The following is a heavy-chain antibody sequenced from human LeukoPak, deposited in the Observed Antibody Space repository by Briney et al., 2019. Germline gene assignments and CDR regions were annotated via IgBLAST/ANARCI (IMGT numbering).Heavy chain of an antibody. CDR3: ARPRLEYCSGGSCFDAFDI. Sequence: GGSLRLSCAASGFTFSDYYMSWIRQAPGKGLEWVSYISNSGNTTYYADSVKGRFTISRDNSKNTLFLQMNSLTAEDTAIYSCARPRLEYCSGGSCFDAFDIWGQGTMVTVSS. J-gene: IGHJ3*02. D-gene: IGHD2-15*01. V-gene: IGHV3-11*01. CDR1: GFTFSDYY. CDR2: ISNSGNTT.